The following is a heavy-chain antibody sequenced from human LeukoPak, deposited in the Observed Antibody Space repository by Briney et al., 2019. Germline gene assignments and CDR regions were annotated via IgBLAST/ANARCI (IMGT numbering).Heavy chain of an antibody. V-gene: IGHV3-30*04. J-gene: IGHJ4*02. CDR2: ISSDRSNK. Sequence: GGSLRLSCTVSGSTFSTYPMHWIRQAPGKGLEWVAVISSDRSNKYYADSVKGRLTISRDNSKNTVYLQMNSLRAEDTAVYYCARALGYCSSTSCQIDYWGQGTLVTVSS. D-gene: IGHD2-2*01. CDR3: ARALGYCSSTSCQIDY. CDR1: GSTFSTYP.